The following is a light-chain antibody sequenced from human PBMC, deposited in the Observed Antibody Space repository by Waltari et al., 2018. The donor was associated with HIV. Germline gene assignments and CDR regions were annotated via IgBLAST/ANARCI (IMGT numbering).Light chain of an antibody. V-gene: IGLV2-14*01. Sequence: QSALTQPASVSGSPGQSITISCIGTSSDVGDYNYVSWYQQHPGKAPKVMIYEVSKRPSGISDRFSGCKSGNTASLTISGLQAEDEADYYCSSYTSRAVSTYVFGTGTKVTVL. CDR3: SSYTSRAVSTYV. J-gene: IGLJ1*01. CDR2: EVS. CDR1: SSDVGDYNY.